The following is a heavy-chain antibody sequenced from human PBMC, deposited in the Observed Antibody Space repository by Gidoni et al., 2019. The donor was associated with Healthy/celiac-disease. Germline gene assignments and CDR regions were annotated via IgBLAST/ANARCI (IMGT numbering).Heavy chain of an antibody. J-gene: IGHJ6*02. CDR2: IKRKTDGGKT. V-gene: IGHV3-15*01. CDR3: TTDRDMVVVPGAIRYYYCGMDV. D-gene: IGHD2-2*01. Sequence: VQRVESGGGLVEPGGSLRLLCAASGFTLSKGWMGWVRQAPGKGLEWVGRIKRKTDGGKTDDAASEKGRFTISRDDSKNTLSLQMNSLKTEETAVYYCTTDRDMVVVPGAIRYYYCGMDVWGQGTTVTVSS. CDR1: GFTLSKGW.